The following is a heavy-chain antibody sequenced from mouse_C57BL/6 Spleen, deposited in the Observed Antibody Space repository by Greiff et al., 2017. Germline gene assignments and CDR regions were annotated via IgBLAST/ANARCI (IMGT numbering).Heavy chain of an antibody. D-gene: IGHD1-1*01. Sequence: QVQLKESGAELVKPGASVKMSCKASGYTFTTYPIEWMKQNHGKSLEWIGNFHPYNDDTKYNEKFKGKATLTVEKSSSTVYLELSRLTSDDSAVYYCARGNYGSSYVFAYWGQGTLVTVSA. CDR2: FHPYNDDT. CDR3: ARGNYGSSYVFAY. J-gene: IGHJ3*01. V-gene: IGHV1-47*01. CDR1: GYTFTTYP.